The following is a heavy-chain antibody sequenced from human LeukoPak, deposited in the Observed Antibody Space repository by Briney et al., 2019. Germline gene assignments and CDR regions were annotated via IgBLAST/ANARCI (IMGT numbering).Heavy chain of an antibody. CDR1: GYTFIDYH. Sequence: ASVKVSCKASGYTFIDYHLHWVRQAPGQGLEWMGRINPKSGGTNYAQKFQGRVTMTRDSSISTAYMELSSLRSDDTVVYFCVRDIDYYDSSGFGGGYYYYYYMDVWGRGTTVTVSS. CDR3: VRDIDYYDSSGFGGGYYYYYYMDV. J-gene: IGHJ6*03. D-gene: IGHD3-22*01. V-gene: IGHV1-2*05. CDR2: INPKSGGT.